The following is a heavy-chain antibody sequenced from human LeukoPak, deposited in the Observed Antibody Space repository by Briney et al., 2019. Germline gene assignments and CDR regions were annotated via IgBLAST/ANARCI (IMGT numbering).Heavy chain of an antibody. CDR3: ARGENIVVVTTD. J-gene: IGHJ4*02. CDR2: IIPIFGTA. D-gene: IGHD2-21*02. CDR1: GGTFSSYA. V-gene: IGHV1-69*01. Sequence: ASVKVSCKASGGTFSSYAISWVRQAPGQGLEWMGGIIPIFGTANYAQKFQGRVTITADESTSTAYMELSSLRSEDTAVYYCARGENIVVVTTDWGQGTLVTVSS.